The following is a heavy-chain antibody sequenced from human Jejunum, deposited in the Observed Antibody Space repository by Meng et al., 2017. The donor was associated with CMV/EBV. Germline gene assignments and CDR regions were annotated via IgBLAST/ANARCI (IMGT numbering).Heavy chain of an antibody. Sequence: QVRLVQVGDEGKKPGASVKVSCKASGYTFGGNYIHWVRQAPGQGLEYMGWIKPNTGSIKYVEKFQGRVTMTRDTSTNTAYLELTRLMSDDTAVYYCARDRDGYNTFDYWGQGTLVTVSS. V-gene: IGHV1-2*02. CDR2: IKPNTGSI. CDR3: ARDRDGYNTFDY. D-gene: IGHD5-24*01. CDR1: GYTFGGNY. J-gene: IGHJ4*02.